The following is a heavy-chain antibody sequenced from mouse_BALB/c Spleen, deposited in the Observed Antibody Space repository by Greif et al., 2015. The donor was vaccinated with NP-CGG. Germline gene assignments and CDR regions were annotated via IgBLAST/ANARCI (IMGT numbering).Heavy chain of an antibody. CDR2: ISSGGSYT. CDR3: ARQREFDY. Sequence: DVKLVESGGDLVKPGGSLKLSCAASGFTFSSYGMSWVRRTPDKRLEWVATISSGGSYTYYPDSVKGRFTISRDNAKNTLYLQMSSLKSEDTAMYYCARQREFDYWGQGTTLTVSS. V-gene: IGHV5-6*02. CDR1: GFTFSSYG. J-gene: IGHJ2*01.